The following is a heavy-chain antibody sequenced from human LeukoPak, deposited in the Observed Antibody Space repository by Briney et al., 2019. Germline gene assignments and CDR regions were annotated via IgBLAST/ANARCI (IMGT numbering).Heavy chain of an antibody. Sequence: GGSLRLSCAASGFTVSSSYMSWVRQAPGKGLEWVSVIYSAGNTYYADSVKGRFTISRDNSKNTLYLQMNSLRAEDTAVYYCARAYCVSSTCFPTWFDPRGQGTLVTVSS. V-gene: IGHV3-53*01. CDR2: IYSAGNT. CDR1: GFTVSSSY. CDR3: ARAYCVSSTCFPTWFDP. J-gene: IGHJ5*02. D-gene: IGHD2-2*01.